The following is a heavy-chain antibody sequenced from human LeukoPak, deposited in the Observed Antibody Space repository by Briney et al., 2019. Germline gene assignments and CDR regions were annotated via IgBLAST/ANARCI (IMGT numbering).Heavy chain of an antibody. CDR1: GYSFTDYY. V-gene: IGHV1-2*04. CDR2: INPKSGRT. CDR3: ARADFVDAGPYLIGP. D-gene: IGHD3-3*01. J-gene: IGHJ5*02. Sequence: ASVKVSCKTSGYSFTDYYIHWVRQAPGQGLEWMGWINPKSGRTSSARKFQDWVTMTRDPSISTVYMDMAWLTSDDTAIYFSARADFVDAGPYLIGPWGQGTLVTVYS.